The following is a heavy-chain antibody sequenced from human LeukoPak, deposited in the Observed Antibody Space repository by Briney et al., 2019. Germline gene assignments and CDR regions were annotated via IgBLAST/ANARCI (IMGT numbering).Heavy chain of an antibody. J-gene: IGHJ3*02. CDR3: ARSIAGGVSAFAI. Sequence: GGSLRLSCAASGFTFSSYWMSWVRQAPGKGLEWVANIKQDGSEKYYVDSVKGRFTISRDNAKNSLYLQMNSLRAEDTAVYYCARSIAGGVSAFAIWGQGTVVTVSS. V-gene: IGHV3-7*01. D-gene: IGHD6-6*01. CDR1: GFTFSSYW. CDR2: IKQDGSEK.